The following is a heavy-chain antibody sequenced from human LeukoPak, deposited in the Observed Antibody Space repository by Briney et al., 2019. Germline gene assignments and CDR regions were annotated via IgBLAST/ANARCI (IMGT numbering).Heavy chain of an antibody. J-gene: IGHJ3*02. D-gene: IGHD3-9*01. CDR1: GYSFTSYL. CDR2: IDPSDSYT. CDR3: ARPQTDILTGYYNGAFDI. Sequence: GESLRISCKGSGYSFTSYLISWVRQMPGKGLEWMGRIDPSDSYTNYSPSFQGHVTISADKSISTAYLQWSSLKASDTAMYYCARPQTDILTGYYNGAFDIWGQGTMVTVSS. V-gene: IGHV5-10-1*01.